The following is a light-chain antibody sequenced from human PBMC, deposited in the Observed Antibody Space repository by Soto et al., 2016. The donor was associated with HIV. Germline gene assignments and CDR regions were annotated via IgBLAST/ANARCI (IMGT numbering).Light chain of an antibody. Sequence: DIQMTQSPSSLSASVGDRVTITCRASQSISSYLNWYQQKPGKAPKLLIYAASSLQSGVPSRFSGSGSGTDFTLTISNLQPEDVATYYCQKYNSAPALTFGGGTKVEIK. J-gene: IGKJ4*01. CDR2: AAS. CDR1: QSISSY. CDR3: QKYNSAPALT. V-gene: IGKV1-39*01.